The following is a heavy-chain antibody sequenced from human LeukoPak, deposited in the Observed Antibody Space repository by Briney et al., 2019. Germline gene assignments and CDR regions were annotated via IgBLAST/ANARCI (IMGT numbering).Heavy chain of an antibody. V-gene: IGHV3-23*01. CDR2: ISGSGGNT. J-gene: IGHJ4*02. CDR1: GFTFSSYA. Sequence: GGSLRLSCAASGFTFSSYAMSWVRQAPGKGLEWVSAISGSGGNTYYADSVKGRFTISRDNSKNTLYLQMNSLRAEDTAVYYCASMVRGVILLFDYWGQGTLVTVSS. D-gene: IGHD3-10*01. CDR3: ASMVRGVILLFDY.